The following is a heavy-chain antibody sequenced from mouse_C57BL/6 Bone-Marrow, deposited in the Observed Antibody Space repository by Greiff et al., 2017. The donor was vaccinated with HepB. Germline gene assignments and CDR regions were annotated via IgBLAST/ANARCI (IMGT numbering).Heavy chain of an antibody. CDR2: ISDGGSYT. CDR3: ASLGRGDY. J-gene: IGHJ2*01. D-gene: IGHD4-1*01. CDR1: GFTFSSYA. V-gene: IGHV5-4*01. Sequence: EVQGVESGGGLVKPGGSLKLSCAASGFTFSSYAMSWVRQTPEKRLEWVATISDGGSYTYYPDNVKGRFTISRDNAKNNLYLQMSHLKSEDTAMYYCASLGRGDYWGQGTTLTVSS.